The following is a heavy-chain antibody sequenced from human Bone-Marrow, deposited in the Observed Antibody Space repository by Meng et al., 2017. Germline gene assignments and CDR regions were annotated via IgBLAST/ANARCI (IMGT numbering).Heavy chain of an antibody. CDR3: AKDKRERRPDLSRGVLIDY. J-gene: IGHJ4*02. CDR1: GFTFSSYA. D-gene: IGHD3-10*01. Sequence: GESLKISCAASGFTFSSYAMSWVRQAPGKGLEWVSAISSSGGSTYYADSVKGRFTISRDNSKNTLYLQMNSLRAEDTAVYYCAKDKRERRPDLSRGVLIDYWGQGTLVTVSS. V-gene: IGHV3-23*01. CDR2: ISSSGGST.